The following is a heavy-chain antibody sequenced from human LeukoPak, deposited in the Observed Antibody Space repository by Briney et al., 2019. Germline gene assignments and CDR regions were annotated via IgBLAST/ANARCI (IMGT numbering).Heavy chain of an antibody. CDR3: ARVGRGDHTWGSYSFDY. Sequence: PSETLSLTCTVSDSSISYDSWTWIRQPPGQGLEWIGYISYTGSTNYNPSLNSRVTISLDSSKNQFSLQLSSVSAADTAVYYCARVGRGDHTWGSYSFDYWVQGTLVTVSS. CDR2: ISYTGST. CDR1: DSSISYDS. D-gene: IGHD3-16*01. J-gene: IGHJ4*02. V-gene: IGHV4-59*01.